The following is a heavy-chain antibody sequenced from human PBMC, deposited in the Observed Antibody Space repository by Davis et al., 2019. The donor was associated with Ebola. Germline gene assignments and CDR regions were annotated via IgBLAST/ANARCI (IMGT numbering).Heavy chain of an antibody. CDR2: ISASGDTT. CDR1: GFTLRSFA. CDR3: TGAEFYFDF. V-gene: IGHV3-23*01. Sequence: GESLKISCAASGFTLRSFAMDWVRQAPGKGLEWVSAISASGDTTYYADPVKGRFTISSDHSKNLLTLQMTSLRAEDTAVYYCTGAEFYFDFWGQGTLVTVSS. J-gene: IGHJ4*02.